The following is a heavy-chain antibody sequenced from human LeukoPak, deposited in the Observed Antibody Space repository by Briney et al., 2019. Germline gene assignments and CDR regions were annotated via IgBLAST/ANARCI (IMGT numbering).Heavy chain of an antibody. CDR1: GGSISSYY. J-gene: IGHJ6*03. CDR2: IYYSGST. CDR3: ARWGYSSSSGDYYYYMDV. D-gene: IGHD6-6*01. Sequence: SETLSLTCTVSGGSISSYYWSWIRQPPGKGLEWIGYIYYSGSTNYNPSLKSRVTISVDTSKNQFSLKLSSVTAADTAVYYCARWGYSSSSGDYYYYMDVWGKGTTVTVSS. V-gene: IGHV4-59*12.